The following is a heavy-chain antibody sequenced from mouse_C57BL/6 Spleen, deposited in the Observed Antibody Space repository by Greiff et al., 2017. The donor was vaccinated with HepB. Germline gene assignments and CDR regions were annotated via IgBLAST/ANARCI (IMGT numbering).Heavy chain of an antibody. V-gene: IGHV1-61*01. CDR1: GYTFTSYW. Sequence: QVQLQQPGAELVRPGSSVKLSCKASGYTFTSYWMDWVTQRPGQGLEWIGNIYPSDSETHYNQKFKDKATLTVDKSSSTAYMQLSSLTSEDSAVYYCARGGLLRNYWGQGTTLTVSS. CDR2: IYPSDSET. D-gene: IGHD2-3*01. CDR3: ARGGLLRNY. J-gene: IGHJ2*01.